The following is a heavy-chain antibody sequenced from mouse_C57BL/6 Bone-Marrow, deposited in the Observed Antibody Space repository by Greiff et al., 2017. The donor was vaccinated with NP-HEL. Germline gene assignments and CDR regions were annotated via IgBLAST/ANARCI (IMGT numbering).Heavy chain of an antibody. V-gene: IGHV1-19*01. J-gene: IGHJ4*01. CDR1: GYTFTDYY. CDR3: ARSGINYGLDYYAMDY. Sequence: VQLQQSGPVLVKPGASVKMSCKASGYTFTDYYMNWVKQSHGKSLEWIGVINPYNGGTSYNQKFKGKATLTVDKSSSAAYMELNSLTSEDSAVYYCARSGINYGLDYYAMDYWGQGTSVTVSS. D-gene: IGHD1-1*01. CDR2: INPYNGGT.